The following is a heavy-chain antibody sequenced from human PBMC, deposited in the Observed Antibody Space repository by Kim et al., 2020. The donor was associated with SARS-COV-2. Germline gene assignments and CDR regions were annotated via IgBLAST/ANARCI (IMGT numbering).Heavy chain of an antibody. CDR3: ARGWAYYDILTGYAPSGMDV. D-gene: IGHD3-9*01. J-gene: IGHJ6*02. CDR2: IYPGDSDT. V-gene: IGHV5-51*01. CDR1: GYSFTSYW. Sequence: GASLKISCKGSGYSFTSYWIGWVRQMPGKGLEWMGIIYPGDSDTRYSPSFQGQVTISADKSISTAYLQWSSLKASDTAMYYCARGWAYYDILTGYAPSGMDVWGQGTTVTVSS.